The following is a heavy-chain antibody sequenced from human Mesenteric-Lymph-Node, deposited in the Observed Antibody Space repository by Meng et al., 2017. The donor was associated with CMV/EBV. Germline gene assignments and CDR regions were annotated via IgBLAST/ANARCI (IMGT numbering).Heavy chain of an antibody. D-gene: IGHD1-14*01. Sequence: GGSLRLSCTASGFTFSEYWMTWVRQAPGKGLEWVANMNEDGSEIYYLDSVKGRFTISRDNAKNSLYLQMNSLRVEDTAVYFCARDGTGGYHYYYAMDVWGQGTTVTVSS. J-gene: IGHJ6*02. V-gene: IGHV3-7*01. CDR2: MNEDGSEI. CDR1: GFTFSEYW. CDR3: ARDGTGGYHYYYAMDV.